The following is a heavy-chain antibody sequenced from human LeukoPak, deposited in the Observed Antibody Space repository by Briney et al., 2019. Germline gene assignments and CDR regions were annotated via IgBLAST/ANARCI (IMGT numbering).Heavy chain of an antibody. D-gene: IGHD3-16*01. Sequence: SQTLSLTCAISGDSVYSNSAAWNWIRQSPSRGLEWLGRPYYRSQWYNEYGVSVKSRLTISTDTSKNQFSLQLNSVTPGDTAADYCARELGGFDHWGQGTLVTVSS. V-gene: IGHV6-1*01. CDR1: GDSVYSNSAA. CDR2: PYYRSQWYN. CDR3: ARELGGFDH. J-gene: IGHJ4*02.